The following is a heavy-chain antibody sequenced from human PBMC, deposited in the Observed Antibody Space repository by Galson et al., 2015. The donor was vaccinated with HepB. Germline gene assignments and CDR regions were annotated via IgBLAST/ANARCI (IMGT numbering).Heavy chain of an antibody. D-gene: IGHD3-3*01. CDR1: GFTFSSYG. CDR2: ISYDGSNK. J-gene: IGHJ6*03. V-gene: IGHV3-30*18. CDR3: AKAFGSRRTIFGVVRAPYYYYYMDV. Sequence: SLRLSCAASGFTFSSYGMHWVRQAPGKGLEWVAVISYDGSNKYYADSVKGRFTISRDNSKNTLYLQMNSLRAEDTAVYYCAKAFGSRRTIFGVVRAPYYYYYMDVWGKGTTVTVSS.